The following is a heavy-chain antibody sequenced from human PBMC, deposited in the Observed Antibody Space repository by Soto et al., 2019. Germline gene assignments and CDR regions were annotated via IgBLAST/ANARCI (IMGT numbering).Heavy chain of an antibody. CDR1: GFTFSSYA. V-gene: IGHV3-23*01. D-gene: IGHD3-9*01. CDR2: ISGSGGST. J-gene: IGHJ6*03. Sequence: GGSLRLSCAASGFTFSSYAMSWVRQAPGKGLEWVSAISGSGGSTYYADSVKGRFTISRDNSKNTLYLQMNSLRAEDTAVYYCAKGGLSYYDILTGYYKSDYYYYYMDVWGKGTTVTVSS. CDR3: AKGGLSYYDILTGYYKSDYYYYYMDV.